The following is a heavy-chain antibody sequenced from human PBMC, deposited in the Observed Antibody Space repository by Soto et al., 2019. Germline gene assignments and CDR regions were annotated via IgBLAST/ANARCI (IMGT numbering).Heavy chain of an antibody. CDR3: AKGGYTFAYE. J-gene: IGHJ4*02. V-gene: IGHV3-23*01. CDR2: ISPSASAT. CDR1: GFSFSTSS. D-gene: IGHD5-18*01. Sequence: EVQLLESGGDLVQPGGSLRLSCAASGFSFSTSSMAWVRQPPGKGLEWVSAISPSASATLYADSVKGRFTISRDNSQITLFLQMPSLRDDDTAVYSCAKGGYTFAYEWGQGALVTVSS.